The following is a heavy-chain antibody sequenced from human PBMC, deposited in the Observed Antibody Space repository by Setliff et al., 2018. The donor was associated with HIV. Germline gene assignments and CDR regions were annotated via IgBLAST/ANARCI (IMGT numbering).Heavy chain of an antibody. Sequence: PSETLSLTCSVSGDSLGSYYWSWIRQPAGKGLEWIGHIDTSGTTNYNPSLKSRVTISIDTSKNQFSLKLTSVTAADTAVYYCARRGAYGYDYFDYWGPGILVTVSS. D-gene: IGHD5-12*01. J-gene: IGHJ4*02. V-gene: IGHV4-4*07. CDR1: GDSLGSYY. CDR3: ARRGAYGYDYFDY. CDR2: IDTSGTT.